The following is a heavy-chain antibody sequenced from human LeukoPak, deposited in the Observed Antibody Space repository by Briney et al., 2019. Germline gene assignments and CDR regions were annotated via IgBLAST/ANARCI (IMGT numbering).Heavy chain of an antibody. CDR1: GFTFSNCA. CDR3: ARGRWTLGY. CDR2: INHSGST. V-gene: IGHV4-34*01. J-gene: IGHJ4*02. D-gene: IGHD3/OR15-3a*01. Sequence: GSLRLSCAASGFTFSNCAMSWIRQPPGKGLEWIGGINHSGSTNYNPSLKSRVTISVDTSKNQFSLKLSSVTAADTAVYYCARGRWTLGYWGQGTLVTVSS.